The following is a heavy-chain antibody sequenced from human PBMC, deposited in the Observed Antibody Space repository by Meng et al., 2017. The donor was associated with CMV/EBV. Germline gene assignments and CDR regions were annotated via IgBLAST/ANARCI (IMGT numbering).Heavy chain of an antibody. D-gene: IGHD6-6*01. Sequence: SVKVSCKASGGNISSPAISWVRQAPGQGLEWVGGMIPIYGTAKYAKKFKGRVTITTDESTNIAHMELSSLRSEDTAVYYCARASVGSSSHPYFDYWGQGTLVTVSS. CDR2: MIPIYGTA. CDR1: GGNISSPA. J-gene: IGHJ4*02. CDR3: ARASVGSSSHPYFDY. V-gene: IGHV1-69*05.